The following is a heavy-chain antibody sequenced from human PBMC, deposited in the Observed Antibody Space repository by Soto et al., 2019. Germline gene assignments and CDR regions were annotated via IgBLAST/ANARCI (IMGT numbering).Heavy chain of an antibody. Sequence: ASVKVSCKVSGHSLPELSIHWVRHGPGAGLEWMGGIDHEHGHKTYAQKFQGRLTMTQDTSTDTAYMAMSNLRSEETAVYSCPTVSNARELPLRPHFDSWGRGPLVTVSS. CDR3: PTVSNARELPLRPHFDS. V-gene: IGHV1-24*01. J-gene: IGHJ4*02. CDR2: IDHEHGHK. D-gene: IGHD3-16*02. CDR1: GHSLPELS.